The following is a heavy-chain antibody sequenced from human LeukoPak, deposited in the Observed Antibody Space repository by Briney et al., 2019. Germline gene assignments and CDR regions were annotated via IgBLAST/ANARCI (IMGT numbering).Heavy chain of an antibody. CDR1: GYTFTGYY. D-gene: IGHD3-22*01. J-gene: IGHJ4*02. V-gene: IGHV1-2*02. CDR3: ASWGDSSGYRSPYYRDFDY. Sequence: GASVKVSCKASGYTFTGYYMHWVRQAPGQGLEWMGWINPNSGGTNYAQKFQGRVTMTRDTSISTAYMELSRLRSDDTAVYYCASWGDSSGYRSPYYRDFDYWGQGTLVTVSS. CDR2: INPNSGGT.